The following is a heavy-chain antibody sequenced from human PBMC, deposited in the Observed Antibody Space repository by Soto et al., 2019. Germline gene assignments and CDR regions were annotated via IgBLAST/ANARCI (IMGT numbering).Heavy chain of an antibody. V-gene: IGHV4-59*12. D-gene: IGHD3-10*01. CDR1: GGSISSYY. J-gene: IGHJ4*02. Sequence: TSETLSLTCTVSGGSISSYYWSWIRQPPGKGLEWIGYIYYSGSTNYNPSLKSRVTISVDTSKNQFSLKLSSVTAADTAVYYCARDNGSGSPRDWGQGTLVTVSS. CDR3: ARDNGSGSPRD. CDR2: IYYSGST.